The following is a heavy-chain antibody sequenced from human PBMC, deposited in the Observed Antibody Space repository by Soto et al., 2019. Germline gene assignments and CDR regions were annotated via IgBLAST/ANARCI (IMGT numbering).Heavy chain of an antibody. J-gene: IGHJ5*02. CDR3: ARHITMISWFXP. CDR2: IYHSGST. V-gene: IGHV4-4*02. D-gene: IGHD3-22*01. Sequence: PSETLSLTCAVSGGSISSSNWWSWVRQPPGKGLEWIGEIYHSGSTNYNPSLMGRVIISVDKSKNHFSLKLSSVTAADTAMYYCARHITMISWFXPWGQGTLVTVS. CDR1: GGSISSSNW.